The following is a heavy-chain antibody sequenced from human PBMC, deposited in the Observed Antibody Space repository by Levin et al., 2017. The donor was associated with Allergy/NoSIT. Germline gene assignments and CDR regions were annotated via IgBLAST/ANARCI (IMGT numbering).Heavy chain of an antibody. D-gene: IGHD6-6*01. CDR3: ARDDSSSSGWFDP. CDR1: GFTFSSYA. V-gene: IGHV3-30*04. CDR2: ISYDGSNK. J-gene: IGHJ5*02. Sequence: SCAASGFTFSSYAMHWVRQAPGKGLEWVAVISYDGSNKYYADSVKGRFTISRDNSKNTLYLQMNSLRAEDTAVYYCARDDSSSSGWFDPWGQGTLVTVSS.